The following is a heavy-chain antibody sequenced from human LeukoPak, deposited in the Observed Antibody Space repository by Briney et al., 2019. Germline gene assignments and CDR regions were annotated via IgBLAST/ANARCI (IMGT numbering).Heavy chain of an antibody. CDR3: AREGRCSSTSCYFRD. Sequence: GASVKVSCKASGGTFSSYAISWVRQAPGQGLEWMGVIIPIFGTANYAQKFQGRVTITADESTSTAYMELSSLRSEDTAVYYCAREGRCSSTSCYFRDWGQGTLVTVSS. J-gene: IGHJ4*02. CDR1: GGTFSSYA. V-gene: IGHV1-69*13. CDR2: IIPIFGTA. D-gene: IGHD2-2*01.